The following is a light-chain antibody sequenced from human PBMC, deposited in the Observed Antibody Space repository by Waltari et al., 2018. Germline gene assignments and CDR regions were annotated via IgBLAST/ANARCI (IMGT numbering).Light chain of an antibody. J-gene: IGKJ1*01. CDR1: QSVGKS. Sequence: EIVLTQSPGTLSLSPGERATLSCRASQSVGKSLAWYKQKPGQAPRLLIYDASSRATGIPDRFSGSGFVTDFSLTISRLEPEDFAVYYCQKYVSLPATFGQGTKVEIK. V-gene: IGKV3-20*01. CDR2: DAS. CDR3: QKYVSLPAT.